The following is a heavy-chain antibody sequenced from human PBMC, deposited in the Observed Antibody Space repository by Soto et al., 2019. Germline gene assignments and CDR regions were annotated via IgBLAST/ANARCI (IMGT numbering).Heavy chain of an antibody. CDR3: ARSGRQLWFDTYYYGVDV. D-gene: IGHD5-18*01. CDR2: INPNSGGT. J-gene: IGHJ6*01. CDR1: GYTFTGYY. Sequence: GASVKVSCKASGYTFTGYYMHWVRQAPGQGLEWMGWINPNSGGTNYAQKFQGWVTMTRDTSISTAYMELSRLRSDDTAVYYSARSGRQLWFDTYYYGVDVWGQGTTVTVSS. V-gene: IGHV1-2*04.